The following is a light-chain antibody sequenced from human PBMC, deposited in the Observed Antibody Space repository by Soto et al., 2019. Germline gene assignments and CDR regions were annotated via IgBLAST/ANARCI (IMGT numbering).Light chain of an antibody. CDR2: QTS. Sequence: EIVLTHSPATLSSFPGYIVTLSFRSSQYINTRLAWYQHRPGQAPRLLIYQTSIRAAGIPARFSASGSGTDFTLTISDVQPEDFALYYCHKRQSWPRTFGQGTKVDIK. CDR1: QYINTR. CDR3: HKRQSWPRT. J-gene: IGKJ1*01. V-gene: IGKV3-11*01.